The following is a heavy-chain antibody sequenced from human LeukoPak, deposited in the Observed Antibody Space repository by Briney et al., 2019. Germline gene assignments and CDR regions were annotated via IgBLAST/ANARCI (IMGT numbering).Heavy chain of an antibody. Sequence: ASVKVSCKASGGTFSRYAINWVRQAPGQGLEWMGIINPSGGSTSYAQKFQGRVTMTRDTSTSTVYMELSSLRSEDTAVYYCATERIVGAPYYFDYWGQGTLVTVSS. D-gene: IGHD1-26*01. V-gene: IGHV1-46*01. CDR2: INPSGGST. CDR1: GGTFSRYA. CDR3: ATERIVGAPYYFDY. J-gene: IGHJ4*02.